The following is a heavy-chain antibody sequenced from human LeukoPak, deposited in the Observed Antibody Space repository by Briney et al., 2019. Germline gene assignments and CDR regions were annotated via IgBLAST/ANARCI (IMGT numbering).Heavy chain of an antibody. CDR2: IYSGGST. J-gene: IGHJ6*03. V-gene: IGHV3-53*01. CDR1: GFTVSSNY. Sequence: PGGSLRLSCAASGFTVSSNYMSWVRQAPGKGLEWVSVIYSGGSTYYADSVKGRFTISRDNSKNTLYLQMNSLRAEDTAVYYCARVAAGTDYYYYYYMDVWGKGTTVTISS. CDR3: ARVAAGTDYYYYYYMDV. D-gene: IGHD6-13*01.